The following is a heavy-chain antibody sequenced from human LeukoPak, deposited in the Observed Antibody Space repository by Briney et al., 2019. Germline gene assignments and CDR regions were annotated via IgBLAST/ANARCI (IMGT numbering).Heavy chain of an antibody. V-gene: IGHV1-58*01. Sequence: GTSVKVSCKASGFTFTSSAVQWVRQARGQRLEWIGWIVVGSGNTNYAQKFQERVTITRDMSTSTAYMGLSSLRSEDTAVYYCAAPPYCSGGSCYELGYDYWGQGTLVTVSS. CDR2: IVVGSGNT. D-gene: IGHD2-15*01. J-gene: IGHJ4*02. CDR3: AAPPYCSGGSCYELGYDY. CDR1: GFTFTSSA.